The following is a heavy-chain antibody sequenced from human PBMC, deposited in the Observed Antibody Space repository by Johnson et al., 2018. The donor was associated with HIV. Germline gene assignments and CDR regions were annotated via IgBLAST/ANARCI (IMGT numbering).Heavy chain of an antibody. CDR3: ARVYSSSSAHAFDI. CDR2: ISYDGSNK. D-gene: IGHD6-6*01. J-gene: IGHJ3*02. CDR1: GFTFSSYA. V-gene: IGHV3-30*04. Sequence: QVQLIESGGGLVQPGGSLRLSCAASGFTFSSYAMSWVRQAPGKWLEWVAVISYDGSNKYYADSVKGRFTISRENSKNTLYLQMNSLRAEDTAVYYCARVYSSSSAHAFDIWGQGTMVTVSS.